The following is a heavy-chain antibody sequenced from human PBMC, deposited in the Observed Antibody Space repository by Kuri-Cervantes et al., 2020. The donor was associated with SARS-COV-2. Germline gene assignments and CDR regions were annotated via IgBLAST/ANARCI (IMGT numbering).Heavy chain of an antibody. J-gene: IGHJ4*02. CDR3: ARDLGYSSGWYGFPSN. CDR2: INAGNGNT. Sequence: ASVKVSCKASGYTFTSYAMHWVRQAPGQRLEWMGWINAGNGNTKYSQKFQGRVTITRDTSASTAYMELSSLRSEDTAVYYCARDLGYSSGWYGFPSNWGQGTLVTVSS. CDR1: GYTFTSYA. V-gene: IGHV1-3*01. D-gene: IGHD6-19*01.